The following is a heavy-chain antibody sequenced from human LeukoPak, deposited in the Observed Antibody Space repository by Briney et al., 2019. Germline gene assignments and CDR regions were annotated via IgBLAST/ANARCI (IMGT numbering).Heavy chain of an antibody. J-gene: IGHJ4*02. CDR1: GYSFTDYA. D-gene: IGHD2-2*01. CDR2: LSAGSGYT. CDR3: ARSGIGTVPGSYFDY. Sequence: ASVKVSCKASGYSFTDYAIHWVRQAPGQRLEWMGWLSAGSGYTEYSEKFQGSLTITRDTSASTAYMELSSLTSEDTAVYYCARSGIGTVPGSYFDYWGQGTLVTVSS. V-gene: IGHV1-3*01.